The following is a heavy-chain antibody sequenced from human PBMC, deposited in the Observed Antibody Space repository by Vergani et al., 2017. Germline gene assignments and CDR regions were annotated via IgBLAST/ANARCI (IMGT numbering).Heavy chain of an antibody. CDR1: GGTFSSYA. D-gene: IGHD6-19*01. V-gene: IGHV1-69*01. J-gene: IGHJ5*02. CDR2: IIPIFGTA. CDR3: ARVGVLVAVAGTGNWFDP. Sequence: QVQLVHSGAEVKKPGSSVKVSCKASGGTFSSYAISWVRQAPGQGLEWMGGIIPIFGTANYAQKFQGRVTITADESMSTAYMELSSLRSEDTAVYYCARVGVLVAVAGTGNWFDPWGQGTLVTVSS.